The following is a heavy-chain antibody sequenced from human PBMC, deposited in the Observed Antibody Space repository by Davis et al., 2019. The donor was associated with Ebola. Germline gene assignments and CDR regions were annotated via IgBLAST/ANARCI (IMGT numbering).Heavy chain of an antibody. CDR2: MSPNSGDT. D-gene: IGHD3-10*01. CDR1: GYTFSSYD. J-gene: IGHJ6*02. V-gene: IGHV1-8*01. CDR3: ARQPYGSGDIFYYYAMDV. Sequence: ASVKVSCKASGYTFSSYDIHWVRQATGQGLEWMGWMSPNSGDTAYAQKFQGRLTVTRNTSISTTYMELSSLRSEDTAVYYCARQPYGSGDIFYYYAMDVWGQGTTVTVSS.